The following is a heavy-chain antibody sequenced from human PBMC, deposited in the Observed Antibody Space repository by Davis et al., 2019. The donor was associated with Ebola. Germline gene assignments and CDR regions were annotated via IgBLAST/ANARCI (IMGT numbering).Heavy chain of an antibody. D-gene: IGHD2-15*01. J-gene: IGHJ5*02. CDR3: TRGIARRRSGSWFDP. V-gene: IGHV1-8*01. Sequence: AASVKVSCKASGYTFTTYDINWVRQATGQGLEWMGWMNPDSGNTGYAQKFQGRVTMTRDTSITTAYMELSSPSSDDTAVYYCTRGIARRRSGSWFDPWGQGTPVTVSS. CDR1: GYTFTTYD. CDR2: MNPDSGNT.